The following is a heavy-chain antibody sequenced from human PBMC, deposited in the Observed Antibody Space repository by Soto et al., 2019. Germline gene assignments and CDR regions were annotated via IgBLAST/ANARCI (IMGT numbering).Heavy chain of an antibody. CDR2: INPNSGGT. CDR3: AREFGASSNVLRFLEWLSPIAFDI. Sequence: GASVKVSCKASGYTFTGYYMHWVRQAPGQGLEWMGWINPNSGGTNYAQKFQGRVTMTRDTSISTAYMELSRLRSDDTAVYYCAREFGASSNVLRFLEWLSPIAFDIWGQGTMVTVSS. J-gene: IGHJ3*02. V-gene: IGHV1-2*02. D-gene: IGHD3-3*01. CDR1: GYTFTGYY.